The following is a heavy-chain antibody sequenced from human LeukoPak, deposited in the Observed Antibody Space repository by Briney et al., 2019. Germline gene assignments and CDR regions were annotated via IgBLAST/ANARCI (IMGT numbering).Heavy chain of an antibody. CDR2: ISGSGGST. CDR1: GFTFSSYA. CDR3: AKEGIPWFGEFMFDY. V-gene: IGHV3-23*01. Sequence: GGSLRLSCAASGFTFSSYAMLWVRQAPGKGLAWVSAISGSGGSTYYTDSVQGRFTLSRDNSKNTLYLQMNSLRAEDTAVYYCAKEGIPWFGEFMFDYWGQGTLVTVSS. J-gene: IGHJ4*02. D-gene: IGHD3-10*01.